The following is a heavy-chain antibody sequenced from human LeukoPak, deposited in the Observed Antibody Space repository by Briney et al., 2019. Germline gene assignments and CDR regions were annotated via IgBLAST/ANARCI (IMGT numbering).Heavy chain of an antibody. CDR3: ARGLDYDFWSGFVNY. J-gene: IGHJ4*02. CDR2: MSYDGSNK. D-gene: IGHD3-3*01. Sequence: GESLRLSCAASGFTFSSYAMHWVRQAPGKGLEWVAVMSYDGSNKYYADSVKGRFTISRDNSKNTLCLQMNSLRAEDTAVYYCARGLDYDFWSGFVNYWGQGTLVTVSS. CDR1: GFTFSSYA. V-gene: IGHV3-30-3*01.